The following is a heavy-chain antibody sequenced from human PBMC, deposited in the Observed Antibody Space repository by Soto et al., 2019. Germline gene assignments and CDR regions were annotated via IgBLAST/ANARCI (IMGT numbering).Heavy chain of an antibody. Sequence: ASVKVSCKASGYTFTSYAMHWVRQAPGQRLEWMGWINAGNGNTKYSQKFQGRVTISRDTSASTAYMELSSLRSEDTAVYYCARGVHGLYAFDIWGQGTMVTVSS. CDR1: GYTFTSYA. J-gene: IGHJ3*02. D-gene: IGHD1-1*01. CDR2: INAGNGNT. CDR3: ARGVHGLYAFDI. V-gene: IGHV1-3*01.